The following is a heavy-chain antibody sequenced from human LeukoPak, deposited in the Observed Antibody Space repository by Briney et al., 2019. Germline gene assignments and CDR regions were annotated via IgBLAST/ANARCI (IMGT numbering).Heavy chain of an antibody. D-gene: IGHD3-22*01. Sequence: PGGSLRLSCAASGFTFSNAWMSWVRQAPGKGLEWVGRIKSKTDGGATDYAAPVKGRFTISRDDSKNTLYLQMNSLKTEDTAVYYCITFSMIVVVITDWGQGTLVTVPS. CDR1: GFTFSNAW. V-gene: IGHV3-15*01. CDR2: IKSKTDGGAT. J-gene: IGHJ4*02. CDR3: ITFSMIVVVITD.